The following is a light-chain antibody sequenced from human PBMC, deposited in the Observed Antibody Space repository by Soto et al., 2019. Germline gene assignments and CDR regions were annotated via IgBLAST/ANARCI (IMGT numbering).Light chain of an antibody. CDR1: QNIDSY. V-gene: IGKV1-39*01. Sequence: DIQMTQSPSSLSATVGDRVTITCRASQNIDSYLNWYQQIPGKAPKLLIFAASSLQGGVPTRFSGSGSGTDFTLTIGSLQPEDVGTYYCQQSYSTPRTFGQGTKVEIK. CDR3: QQSYSTPRT. CDR2: AAS. J-gene: IGKJ1*01.